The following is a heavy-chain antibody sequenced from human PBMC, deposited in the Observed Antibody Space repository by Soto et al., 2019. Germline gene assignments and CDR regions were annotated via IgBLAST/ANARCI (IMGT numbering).Heavy chain of an antibody. J-gene: IGHJ4*02. D-gene: IGHD2-15*01. CDR2: IYYSGRT. CDR3: AASRGYCSGGSCYACVFDS. Sequence: QVQLQESGPGLVKPSETLSLTCTVSGASINSYYWSWIRQPPGKGLEWIGYIYYSGRTNYSPSLKSRVTISVDTSRNQFSLQLSSVTAADTAVYYCAASRGYCSGGSCYACVFDSWGQGILVTVSS. CDR1: GASINSYY. V-gene: IGHV4-59*01.